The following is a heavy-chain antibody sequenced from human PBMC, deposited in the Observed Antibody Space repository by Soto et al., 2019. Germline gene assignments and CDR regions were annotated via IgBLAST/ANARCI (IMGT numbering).Heavy chain of an antibody. CDR1: GDSVSSNRAA. D-gene: IGHD6-19*01. Sequence: SQTLSLTCAISGDSVSSNRAAWNWIRQSPSRGLEWLGRTYYRSKWGYDYAVSVISRISINSDTTKNHFSLQLSSVTPEDTAVYDCARDGSGPKVAIDIWGQGTMVTVS. J-gene: IGHJ3*02. CDR2: TYYRSKWGY. V-gene: IGHV6-1*01. CDR3: ARDGSGPKVAIDI.